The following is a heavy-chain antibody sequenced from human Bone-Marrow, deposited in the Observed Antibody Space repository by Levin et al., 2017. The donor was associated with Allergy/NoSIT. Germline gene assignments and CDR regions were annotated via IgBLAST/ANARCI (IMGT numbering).Heavy chain of an antibody. CDR1: GFTFSGYW. CDR2: INRDGGDG. D-gene: IGHD2-8*01. CDR3: ARNGAWSFEF. J-gene: IGHJ4*02. Sequence: GGSLRLSCASSGFTFSGYWMAWVRQAPGKGLEWLANINRDGGDGYYVDSVKGRFTISRDNARNSLDLQMNSLRVEDTAVYYCARNGAWSFEFWGQGTLVTVSS. V-gene: IGHV3-7*02.